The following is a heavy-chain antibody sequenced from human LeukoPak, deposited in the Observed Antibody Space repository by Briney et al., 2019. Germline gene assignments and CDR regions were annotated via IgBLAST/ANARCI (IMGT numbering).Heavy chain of an antibody. CDR3: ARRPRPLVAAHFDY. CDR1: GASITTTTYY. D-gene: IGHD2-15*01. CDR2: IHYSGTI. J-gene: IGHJ4*02. Sequence: PSETLSLTCTVSGASITTTTYYWGWIRQPPGKGLEWIGTIHYSGTIYYNPSLKSRVTISVDTSRNQFSLKLSSVTAADTAVYYCARRPRPLVAAHFDYWGQGTLVTVSS. V-gene: IGHV4-39*01.